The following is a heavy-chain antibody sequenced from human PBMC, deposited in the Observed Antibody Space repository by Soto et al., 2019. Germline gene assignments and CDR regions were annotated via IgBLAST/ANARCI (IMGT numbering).Heavy chain of an antibody. J-gene: IGHJ6*02. Sequence: GGFLRLSCAASGFTFISYSINRVRQAPGKGLEWVSSISTSSDYIYYEDSVKGRFTISRDNAKNSLYLQMNSLRAEDTAVYYCANHEAADTFSDYYGMYVWGQGTTVTVSS. CDR2: ISTSSDYI. CDR1: GFTFISYS. D-gene: IGHD6-13*01. V-gene: IGHV3-21*01. CDR3: ANHEAADTFSDYYGMYV.